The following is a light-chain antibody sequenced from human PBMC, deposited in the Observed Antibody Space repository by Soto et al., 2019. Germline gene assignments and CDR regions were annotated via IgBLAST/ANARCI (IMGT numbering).Light chain of an antibody. CDR3: QWFDFRGAVV. CDR2: DDR. Sequence: SYELTQPPSVSVAPGQTATITCGGNNIGSKSVHWYQQKPGQAPVLVVYDDRDRPSGIPERSSGSTSGNTATLTIGRVEGGKGAAYYCQWFDFRGAVVFGGGTSLTAL. V-gene: IGLV3-21*02. J-gene: IGLJ3*02. CDR1: NIGSKS.